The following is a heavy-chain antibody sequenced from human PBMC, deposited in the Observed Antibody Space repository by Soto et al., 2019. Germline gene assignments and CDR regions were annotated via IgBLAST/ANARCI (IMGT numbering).Heavy chain of an antibody. J-gene: IGHJ4*02. CDR2: ISGSGGST. Sequence: SGGSLRLSCAASGFTFSSYAMSWVRQAPGKGLEWVSAISGSGGSTYYADAVKGRFTISRDNSKNTLYLQMSSLRAEDTAVYYCAKDYDYVWGSYRSLYYFDYWGQGTLVTVSS. V-gene: IGHV3-23*01. CDR3: AKDYDYVWGSYRSLYYFDY. CDR1: GFTFSSYA. D-gene: IGHD3-16*02.